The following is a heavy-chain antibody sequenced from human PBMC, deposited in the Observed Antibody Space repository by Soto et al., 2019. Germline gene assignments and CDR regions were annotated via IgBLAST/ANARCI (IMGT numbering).Heavy chain of an antibody. CDR1: GLTFNSYA. CDR3: AVLGNSGYLYDAFDI. D-gene: IGHD5-12*01. CDR2: ISGRGDSP. Sequence: EVQLLESGGGLVQPGGSLRLSCAASGLTFNSYALSWVRQAPGKGLEWVSAISGRGDSPFYADSVKGRFTISRDNSKNTLYLQMNSVRAEDTGVFFCAVLGNSGYLYDAFDIWGQGTMVTVSS. V-gene: IGHV3-23*01. J-gene: IGHJ3*02.